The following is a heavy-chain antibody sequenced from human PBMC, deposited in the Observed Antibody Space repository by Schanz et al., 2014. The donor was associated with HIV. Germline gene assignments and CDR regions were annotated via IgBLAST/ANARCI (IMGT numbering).Heavy chain of an antibody. CDR1: GGTFRSNA. CDR3: ASGRRSGIGWRMDV. CDR2: SNVMLSKI. Sequence: QVQLVQSGAEVKKTGSSVKVSCKASGGTFRSNAITWVRQAPGQGLEWTGHSNVMLSKINSAQKFQGRVSMTADPSTNTAYMEMRGLRFEDTAVYYCASGRRSGIGWRMDVWGQGTTVSVSS. J-gene: IGHJ6*02. V-gene: IGHV1-69*01. D-gene: IGHD6-19*01.